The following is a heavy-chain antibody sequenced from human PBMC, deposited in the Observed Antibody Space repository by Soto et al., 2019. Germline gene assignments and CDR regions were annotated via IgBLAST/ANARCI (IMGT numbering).Heavy chain of an antibody. V-gene: IGHV1-2*04. J-gene: IGHJ4*02. Sequence: GASVKVSCNASGYTFTGYYIHWVRQAPGQGLEWMGCINPHNVGTNYAQNFQGLVTMTRDTSISTAYMEVTMLKSDDTAVYYCAREHYGSGTVFDYCRPVTLVTVSS. CDR3: AREHYGSGTVFDY. D-gene: IGHD3-10*01. CDR1: GYTFTGYY. CDR2: INPHNVGT.